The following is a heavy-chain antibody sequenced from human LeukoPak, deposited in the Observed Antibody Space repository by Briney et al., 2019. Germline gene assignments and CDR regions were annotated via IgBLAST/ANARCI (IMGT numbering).Heavy chain of an antibody. CDR2: IKHDGSEQ. CDR3: ERVHDSGKTFDY. CDR1: GFNFSSSW. V-gene: IGHV3-7*01. D-gene: IGHD3-10*01. Sequence: GGSLRLSCAASGFNFSSSWMSWVRQAPGKGLECVANIKHDGSEQYYVDSVKGRFTISRDNARNSLYLQMNSLRAEDTAVYYCERVHDSGKTFDYWDQETLVTVSS. J-gene: IGHJ4*02.